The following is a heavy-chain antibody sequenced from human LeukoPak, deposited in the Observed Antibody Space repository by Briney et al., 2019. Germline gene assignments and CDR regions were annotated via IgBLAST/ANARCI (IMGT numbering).Heavy chain of an antibody. J-gene: IGHJ4*02. Sequence: GGSLRLSCAASEFTFSSYEMNWVRQAPGKGLEWVSYISSSGSTIYYADSVKGRFTISRDNSKNTLYLQMNSLRAEDTAVYYCARDGSWTGYYFDYWGQGTLVTVSS. CDR1: EFTFSSYE. D-gene: IGHD3-10*01. CDR3: ARDGSWTGYYFDY. CDR2: ISSSGSTI. V-gene: IGHV3-48*03.